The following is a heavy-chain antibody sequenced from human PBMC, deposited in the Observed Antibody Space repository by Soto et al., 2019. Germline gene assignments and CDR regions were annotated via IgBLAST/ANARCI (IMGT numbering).Heavy chain of an antibody. CDR3: ARVLSWGFTCYYYMDV. CDR2: ISSSSSVI. J-gene: IGHJ6*03. Sequence: GGSLRLSCATSGFILSDCAMNWVRQAPGKGLEWVSYISSSSSVIDYADSVKGRFTVSRDNARNSLYLQMNSLRAEDTAVYYCARVLSWGFTCYYYMDVWGKGTTVTVSS. D-gene: IGHD3-16*01. V-gene: IGHV3-48*01. CDR1: GFILSDCA.